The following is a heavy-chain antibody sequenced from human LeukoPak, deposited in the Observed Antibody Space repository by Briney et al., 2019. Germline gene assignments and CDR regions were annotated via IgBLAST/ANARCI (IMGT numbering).Heavy chain of an antibody. V-gene: IGHV3-48*03. Sequence: PGGSLRLSCAASGFTFSSYETNWVRQAPGKGLEWVSYISSSGSTIYYADSVKGRFTISRDNAKNSLYLQMNSLRAEDTAVYYCAREPYDSSGYHSEYFDYWGQGTLVTVSS. J-gene: IGHJ4*02. CDR2: ISSSGSTI. CDR1: GFTFSSYE. D-gene: IGHD3-22*01. CDR3: AREPYDSSGYHSEYFDY.